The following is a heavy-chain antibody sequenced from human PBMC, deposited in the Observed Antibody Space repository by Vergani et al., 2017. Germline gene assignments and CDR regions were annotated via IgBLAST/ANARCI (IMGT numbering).Heavy chain of an antibody. V-gene: IGHV4-34*01. CDR3: ARGDYARRGLGY. D-gene: IGHD3/OR15-3a*01. CDR2: INHSGST. J-gene: IGHJ4*02. Sequence: QVQLQQWGAGLLKPSETLSLTCAVYGGSFSGYYWSWIRQPPGKGLEWIGEINHSGSTNYNPSLKSRVTISVDTSKNQFSLKLRAVTAADTAVYYCARGDYARRGLGYWGQGTLVTVSS. CDR1: GGSFSGYY.